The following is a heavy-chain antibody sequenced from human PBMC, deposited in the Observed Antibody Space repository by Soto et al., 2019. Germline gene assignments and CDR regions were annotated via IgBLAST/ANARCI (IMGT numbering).Heavy chain of an antibody. CDR2: IIPIFGTA. Sequence: QVQLVQSGAEVKKPGSSVKVSCKASGGTFSSYAISWVRQAPGQGLEWMGGIIPIFGTANYAQKFQGRVTIXXDXYXITAYMELSSLRSEDTAVYYCVESYYYDSSGYYFGYWGQGTLVTVSS. CDR3: VESYYYDSSGYYFGY. V-gene: IGHV1-69*12. CDR1: GGTFSSYA. J-gene: IGHJ4*02. D-gene: IGHD3-22*01.